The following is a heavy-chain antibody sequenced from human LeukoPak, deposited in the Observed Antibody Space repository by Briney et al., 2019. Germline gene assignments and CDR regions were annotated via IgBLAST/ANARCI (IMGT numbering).Heavy chain of an antibody. Sequence: ASVKVSCKASGYTFTGYYMHWVRQAPGQGLEWMGWINPNSGGTNYAQKFQGRVTMTTDTSTSTAYMELRSLRSDDTAVYYCARSSSGDPYYYYGMDVWGQGTTVTVSS. CDR1: GYTFTGYY. V-gene: IGHV1-2*02. CDR3: ARSSSGDPYYYYGMDV. J-gene: IGHJ6*02. CDR2: INPNSGGT. D-gene: IGHD2-15*01.